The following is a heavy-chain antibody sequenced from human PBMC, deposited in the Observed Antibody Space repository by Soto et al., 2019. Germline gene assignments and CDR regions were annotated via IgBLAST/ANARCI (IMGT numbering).Heavy chain of an antibody. Sequence: GASVKVSCKASGYTFTGYYMNWVRQAPGQGLEWMGWINPNSGGTNYAQKFQGWVTMTRDTSISTAYMELSRLRSDDTAVYYCARASSRSYGRSGMDVWGQGTTVTVSS. J-gene: IGHJ6*02. CDR3: ARASSRSYGRSGMDV. D-gene: IGHD3-10*01. V-gene: IGHV1-2*04. CDR2: INPNSGGT. CDR1: GYTFTGYY.